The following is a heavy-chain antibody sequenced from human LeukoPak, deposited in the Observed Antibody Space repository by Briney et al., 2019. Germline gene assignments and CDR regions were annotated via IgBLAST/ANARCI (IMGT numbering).Heavy chain of an antibody. CDR2: ISWNSGSI. CDR3: AKDRAMVRGVMVDY. Sequence: SGGSLRLSCAASGFTFDDYAMHWVRQAPGKGLEWVSGISWNSGSIGYADSVKGRFTISRDSAKNSLYLQMNSLRAEDTALYYCAKDRAMVRGVMVDYWGQGTLVTVSS. CDR1: GFTFDDYA. V-gene: IGHV3-9*01. J-gene: IGHJ4*02. D-gene: IGHD3-10*01.